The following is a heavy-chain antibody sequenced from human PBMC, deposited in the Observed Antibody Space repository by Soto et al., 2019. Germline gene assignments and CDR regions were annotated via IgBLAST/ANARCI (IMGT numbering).Heavy chain of an antibody. CDR3: ARSSGSYSYSGMDV. J-gene: IGHJ6*02. CDR2: INPNSGGT. Sequence: ASVKVSCKASGYTFTAYYMHWVRQAPGQGLEWMGWINPNSGGTNYAQKFQGRVTMTRDTSISTAYMELSRLRSDDTAVYYCARSSGSYSYSGMDVWGQGTTVTVSS. CDR1: GYTFTAYY. D-gene: IGHD1-26*01. V-gene: IGHV1-2*02.